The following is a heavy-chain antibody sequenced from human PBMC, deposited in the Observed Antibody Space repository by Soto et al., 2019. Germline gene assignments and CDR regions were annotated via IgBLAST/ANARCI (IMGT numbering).Heavy chain of an antibody. D-gene: IGHD2-2*01. CDR2: ISGSGSSI. J-gene: IGHJ5*02. CDR1: GFTFSSYA. CDR3: AKGALCSSTNCYVLSCFDP. Sequence: EVQLLESGGGLVQPGGSLRLSCAASGFTFSSYAMNWVRQAPGKGLEWVSSISGSGSSIYYAGSVKGRFTISRDNSKNTLYLQMNSLRDEDTAVYYCAKGALCSSTNCYVLSCFDPWGQGTLVTVSS. V-gene: IGHV3-23*01.